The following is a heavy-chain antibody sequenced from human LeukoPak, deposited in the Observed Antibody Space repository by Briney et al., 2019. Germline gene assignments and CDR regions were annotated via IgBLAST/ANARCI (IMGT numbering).Heavy chain of an antibody. CDR3: ARGMQGPYIVVVPAAIQYYYYYYGMDV. CDR2: INPNSGGT. CDR1: GYTFTGCY. J-gene: IGHJ6*02. V-gene: IGHV1-2*02. Sequence: ASVKVSCKASGYTFTGCYMHWVRQAPGQGLEWMGWINPNSGGTNYAQKFQGRVTMTRDTSISTAYMELSRLRSDDTAVYYCARGMQGPYIVVVPAAIQYYYYYYGMDVWGQGTTVTVSS. D-gene: IGHD2-2*02.